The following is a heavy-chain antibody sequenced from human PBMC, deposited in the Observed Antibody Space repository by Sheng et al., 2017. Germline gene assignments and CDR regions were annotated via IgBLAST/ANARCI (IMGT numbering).Heavy chain of an antibody. V-gene: IGHV1-69*13. J-gene: IGHJ4*02. CDR1: GGTFSGYA. D-gene: IGHD5-18*01. CDR2: ILLISATA. CDR3: AHTGYNSTVGQFEY. Sequence: QVQLVQSGAEVKKPGASVKVPCKASGGTFSGYAVNWVRQAPGQGLEWMGGILLISATADYKQKFQGRVTITADESTATAYMELSGLTSEDTAVYYCAHTGYNSTVGQFEYWGQGTLVTVSS.